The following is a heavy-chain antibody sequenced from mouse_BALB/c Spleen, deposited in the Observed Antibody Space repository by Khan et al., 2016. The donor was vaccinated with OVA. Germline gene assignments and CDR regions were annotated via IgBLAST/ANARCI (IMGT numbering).Heavy chain of an antibody. CDR1: GFNIKDTY. Sequence: VQLKESGAELVKPGASVKLSCTASGFNIKDTYLHWVKQRPEQGLEWIGRIAPANGNTKYDPKFQGKATITADTSSNTSYLQLNSLTSGDTAVYYGAHPCCDPWYFEVGGAGTTVTVSS. CDR2: IAPANGNT. D-gene: IGHD2-13*01. V-gene: IGHV14-3*02. CDR3: AHPCCDPWYFEV. J-gene: IGHJ1*01.